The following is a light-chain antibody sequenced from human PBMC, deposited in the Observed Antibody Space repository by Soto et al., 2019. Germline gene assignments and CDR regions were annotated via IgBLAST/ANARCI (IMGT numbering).Light chain of an antibody. CDR1: HRVNTY. J-gene: IGKJ5*01. CDR2: DAS. V-gene: IGKV3-11*01. Sequence: EILMTQSPATLSVSPGERATLSCRASHRVNTYLAWYQQRLGQAPRLLIYDASTRATGIPARFSGSGSGTEFTLTISSLEPEDFAVYYCQQRSNWPITFGQGTRLEIK. CDR3: QQRSNWPIT.